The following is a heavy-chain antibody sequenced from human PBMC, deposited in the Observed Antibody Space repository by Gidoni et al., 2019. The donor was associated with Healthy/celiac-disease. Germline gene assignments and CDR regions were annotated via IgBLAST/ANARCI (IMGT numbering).Heavy chain of an antibody. Sequence: EVQLVESGGGLVKPGGSLRLSCAASGFTFSSYSMNWVRQAPGKGLEWVSSISSSSSYIYYADSVKGRFTISRDNAKNSLYLQMNSLRAEDTAVYYCARDISGWEGRWFDPWGQGTLVTVSS. CDR1: GFTFSSYS. J-gene: IGHJ5*02. D-gene: IGHD6-19*01. V-gene: IGHV3-21*01. CDR3: ARDISGWEGRWFDP. CDR2: ISSSSSYI.